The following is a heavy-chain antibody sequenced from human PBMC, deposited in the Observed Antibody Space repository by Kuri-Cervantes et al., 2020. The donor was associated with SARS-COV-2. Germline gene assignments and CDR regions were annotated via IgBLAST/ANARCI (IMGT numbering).Heavy chain of an antibody. Sequence: ESLKISCNVSDGSISSTSSYWGWVRQPPGKGLEWIATIFYSGSIYYNPSLRGRVTISVDTSNNQFSLKVTSVTAADTAVYYCARLSLGPAVTGGFDIWGQGTMVTVSS. CDR1: DGSISSTSSY. D-gene: IGHD4-17*01. CDR2: IFYSGSI. CDR3: ARLSLGPAVTGGFDI. J-gene: IGHJ3*02. V-gene: IGHV4-39*01.